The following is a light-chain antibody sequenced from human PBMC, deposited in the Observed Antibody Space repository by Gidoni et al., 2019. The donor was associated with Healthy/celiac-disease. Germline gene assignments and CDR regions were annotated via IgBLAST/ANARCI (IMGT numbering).Light chain of an antibody. V-gene: IGKV3-11*01. CDR3: QQRSTLFT. Sequence: ETALTQSPATLSLSPGERATLPCRASQSVSSYLAWYQQQPGQAPRLLIYDASNRATGIPARFSGSGSGTDFTLTISSLEPEDFAVYYCQQRSTLFTFGPGTKVDIK. CDR1: QSVSSY. J-gene: IGKJ3*01. CDR2: DAS.